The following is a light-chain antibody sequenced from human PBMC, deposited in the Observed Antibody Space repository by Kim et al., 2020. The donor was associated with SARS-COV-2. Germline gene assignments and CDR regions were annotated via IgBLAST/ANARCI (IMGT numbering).Light chain of an antibody. V-gene: IGLV3-1*01. CDR3: QAWDNSIVV. J-gene: IGLJ2*01. Sequence: NYASWYQQRPGQSPVLAIYRDGKRPSGIPERFSGSTPGNTATLTISGTQPMDEADYYCQAWDNSIVVFGGGTQLTVL. CDR1: NY. CDR2: RDG.